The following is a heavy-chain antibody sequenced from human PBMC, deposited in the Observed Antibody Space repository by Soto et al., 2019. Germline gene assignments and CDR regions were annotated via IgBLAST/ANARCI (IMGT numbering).Heavy chain of an antibody. Sequence: ASVKVSCKASGGTFSSYTISWVRQAPGQGLEWMGRIIPILGIANYAQKFQGRVTITADKSTSTAYMELSSLRSEATDVYYCASHRGDQTKYYYYLDVWGKGTTVTVSS. V-gene: IGHV1-69*02. CDR3: ASHRGDQTKYYYYLDV. CDR2: IIPILGIA. J-gene: IGHJ6*03. CDR1: GGTFSSYT. D-gene: IGHD3-10*01.